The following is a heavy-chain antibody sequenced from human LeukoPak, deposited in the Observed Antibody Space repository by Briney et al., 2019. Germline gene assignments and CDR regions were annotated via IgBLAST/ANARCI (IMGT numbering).Heavy chain of an antibody. J-gene: IGHJ4*02. CDR1: GFTFSRYW. V-gene: IGHV3-74*01. D-gene: IGHD3-22*01. CDR3: ARDYYDSSDLDY. CDR2: INSDGSST. Sequence: GGSLRLSCAASGFTFSRYWMHWVRQAPGSGLVSVSRINSDGSSTSYADSVKGRFTISRDNAKNTLYLQMNSLRAEDTAVYYCARDYYDSSDLDYWGQGTLVTVSS.